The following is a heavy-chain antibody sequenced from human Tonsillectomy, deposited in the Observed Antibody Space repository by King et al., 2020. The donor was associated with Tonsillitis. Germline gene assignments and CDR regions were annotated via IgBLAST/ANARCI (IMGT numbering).Heavy chain of an antibody. CDR3: VKESGNYFSVGENYFDY. J-gene: IGHJ4*02. Sequence: VQLVESGGGLVQPGGSLRLSCSVSGFIFSSYAMHWVRQAPGKGLEYVSGISSNGGKTYYADSVKGTITISRDNSKNTLYLQVSSLGAEDTAVYYCVKESGNYFSVGENYFDYWGQGTLVTVSS. V-gene: IGHV3-64D*06. CDR1: GFIFSSYA. D-gene: IGHD1-26*01. CDR2: ISSNGGKT.